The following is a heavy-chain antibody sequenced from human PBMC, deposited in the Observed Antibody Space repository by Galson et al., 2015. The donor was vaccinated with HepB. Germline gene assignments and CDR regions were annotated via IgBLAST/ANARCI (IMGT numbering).Heavy chain of an antibody. V-gene: IGHV1-69*10. CDR2: IIPILGIA. D-gene: IGHD2-2*01. Sequence: SVKVSCKASGGTFSSYAISWVRQAPGQGLEWMGGIIPILGIANYAQKFQGRVTITADKSTSTAYMELSSLRSEDTAVYYCATLYCSSTSSHLCNFDYWGQGTLVTVSS. J-gene: IGHJ4*02. CDR1: GGTFSSYA. CDR3: ATLYCSSTSSHLCNFDY.